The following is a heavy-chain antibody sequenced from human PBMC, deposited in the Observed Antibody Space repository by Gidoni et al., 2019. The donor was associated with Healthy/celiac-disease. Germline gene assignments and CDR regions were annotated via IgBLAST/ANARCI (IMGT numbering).Heavy chain of an antibody. CDR2: IYYSGST. J-gene: IGHJ4*02. D-gene: IGHD5-12*01. V-gene: IGHV4-59*01. CDR1: GGSISSYY. Sequence: QVQLQESGPGLVKPSETLSLTCTVSGGSISSYYWSWIRQPPGKGLEWIGYIYYSGSTNYNPSLKSRVTISVDTSKNQFSLKLSSVTAADTAVYYCAREGDGYNRWGQGTLVTVSS. CDR3: AREGDGYNR.